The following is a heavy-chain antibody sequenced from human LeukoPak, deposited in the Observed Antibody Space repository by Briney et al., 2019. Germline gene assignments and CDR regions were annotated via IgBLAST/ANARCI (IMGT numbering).Heavy chain of an antibody. J-gene: IGHJ4*02. CDR1: GGSISSYY. CDR3: ARDRLSFDY. V-gene: IGHV4-59*12. Sequence: SSETLSLTCTVSGGSISSYYWDWIRQSPGKGLEWIGYIYYSGNTNYNPSLKSRVTISVDTSKNQVSLKLSSVTAADTAVYYCARDRLSFDYWGQGTLVTVSS. CDR2: IYYSGNT.